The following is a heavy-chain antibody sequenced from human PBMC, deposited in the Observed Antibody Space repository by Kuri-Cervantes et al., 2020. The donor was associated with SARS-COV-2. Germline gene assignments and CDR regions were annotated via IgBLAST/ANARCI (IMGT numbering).Heavy chain of an antibody. D-gene: IGHD3-22*01. Sequence: ASVNVSCKASGYTFTGYYMHWVRQAPGQGVAWMGWINPNSGGTNYAQTFQGWVTMTRDTSSSTVYMELSRLRSDDTAVYYCARSTPLRRSVVISQGGAFDIWGQGTMVTVSS. CDR1: GYTFTGYY. CDR2: INPNSGGT. J-gene: IGHJ3*02. CDR3: ARSTPLRRSVVISQGGAFDI. V-gene: IGHV1-2*04.